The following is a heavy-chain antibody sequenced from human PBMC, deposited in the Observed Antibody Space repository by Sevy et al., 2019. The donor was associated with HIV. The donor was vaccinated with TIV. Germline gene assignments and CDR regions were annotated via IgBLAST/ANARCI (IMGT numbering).Heavy chain of an antibody. D-gene: IGHD3-22*01. CDR3: ARGGHYYDSSGYPDY. CDR2: ISSSSSTI. Sequence: GGSLRLSCAASGFTFSSYSMNWVRQAPGKGLEWVSYISSSSSTIYYADSVKGRFTIPRDNAKNSLYLQMNGLRDEDTAVYYCARGGHYYDSSGYPDYWGQGTLVTVSS. V-gene: IGHV3-48*02. J-gene: IGHJ4*02. CDR1: GFTFSSYS.